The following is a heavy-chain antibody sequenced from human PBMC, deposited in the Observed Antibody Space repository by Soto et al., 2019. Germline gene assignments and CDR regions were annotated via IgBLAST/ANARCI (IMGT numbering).Heavy chain of an antibody. CDR1: GFTFNNKW. J-gene: IGHJ4*02. V-gene: IGHV3-74*01. CDR3: ARGGAMGVDY. D-gene: IGHD1-26*01. CDR2: IDGAAATT. Sequence: GGSLRLSCTASGFTFNNKWMHWVRQAPGKGLVWLSRIDGAAATTNYADSVKGRFTISRDNAKNIVFLHVNGLTDEDTAVYYCARGGAMGVDYWGQGTLVTVAS.